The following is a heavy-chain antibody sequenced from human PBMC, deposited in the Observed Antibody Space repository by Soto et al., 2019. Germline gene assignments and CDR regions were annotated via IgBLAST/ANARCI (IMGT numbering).Heavy chain of an antibody. CDR2: IFPSGST. D-gene: IGHD2-15*01. J-gene: IGHJ5*02. V-gene: IGHV4-31*03. CDR1: NGYINSGGFY. Sequence: SETLSLTSNVANGYINSGGFYCSWIRQHPGKGLEWIGYIFPSGSTLYNPSLNIRVSLSADTSKNQLSLNLRSVTVADTAVYYCARGGSAGHWFDPWGQG. CDR3: ARGGSAGHWFDP.